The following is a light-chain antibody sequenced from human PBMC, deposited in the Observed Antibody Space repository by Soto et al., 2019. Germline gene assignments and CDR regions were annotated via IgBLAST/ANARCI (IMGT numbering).Light chain of an antibody. Sequence: DIQMTQSPSSLSASVGDRVTITCQASQDISNYLNWYQQKPGKAPKLLIYDASNLETGVPSRFSGSGSWTDFTFPISSLQPEDIATYYCQQYYNRLLFTFGPGTKVDIK. CDR1: QDISNY. J-gene: IGKJ3*01. CDR2: DAS. CDR3: QQYYNRLLFT. V-gene: IGKV1-33*01.